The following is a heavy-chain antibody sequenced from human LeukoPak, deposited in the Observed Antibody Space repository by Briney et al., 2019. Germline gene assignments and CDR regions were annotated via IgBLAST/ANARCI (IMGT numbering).Heavy chain of an antibody. D-gene: IGHD3-22*01. J-gene: IGHJ4*02. CDR1: GDSFATYW. CDR3: ARQDGYYDSSGYPETAIDY. V-gene: IGHV5-51*01. Sequence: GESLKISCEYSGDSFATYWIGWVRQMPGKGLEWMGIIYPTDSDTRYSPSLQGQVTISVDKSISTAYLQWSSLKASDTAMYYCARQDGYYDSSGYPETAIDYWGQGTLVTVSS. CDR2: IYPTDSDT.